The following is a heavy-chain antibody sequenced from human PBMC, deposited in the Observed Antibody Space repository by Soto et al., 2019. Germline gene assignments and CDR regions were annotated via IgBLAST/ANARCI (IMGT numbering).Heavy chain of an antibody. CDR1: GYAFADYW. J-gene: IGHJ4*02. CDR2: IYPSDSDT. D-gene: IGHD1-26*01. CDR3: ARGGVTCRTFDY. Sequence: PXEFLKISFKAAGYAFADYWIGWVRQMPGKGLEWMGIIYPSDSDTRYSPSFQGQVTISADKSITTAYLQWSSLKASDTAVYYCARGGVTCRTFDYWGQGTLVTVSS. V-gene: IGHV5-51*01.